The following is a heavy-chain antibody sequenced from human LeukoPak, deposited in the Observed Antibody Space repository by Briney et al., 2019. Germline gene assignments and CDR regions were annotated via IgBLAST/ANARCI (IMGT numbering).Heavy chain of an antibody. V-gene: IGHV4-59*01. J-gene: IGHJ4*02. CDR1: GGSISSYY. Sequence: SETLSLTCTVSGGSISSYYWSWIRQPPGKGLEWIGYIYYSGSTNYNPSLKSRVTISVDTSKNQFSLKLSSVTAADTAVYYCARGPSHYFDYWGQETLVTVSS. CDR2: IYYSGST. CDR3: ARGPSHYFDY.